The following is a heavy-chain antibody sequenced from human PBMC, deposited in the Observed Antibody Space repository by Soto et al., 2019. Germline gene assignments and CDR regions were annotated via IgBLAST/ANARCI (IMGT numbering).Heavy chain of an antibody. J-gene: IGHJ5*02. D-gene: IGHD6-19*01. Sequence: ASVKVSCKASGYTFTSYGISWVRQAPGQGLEWMGWISAYNGNTNYAQKLQGRVTMTTDTSTGTAYMELRSLSSVTAADTAVYYCARHGSGWYPLGWFDPWGQGTLVTVSS. CDR3: ARHGSGWYPLGWFDP. CDR1: GYTFTSYG. CDR2: ISAYNGNT. V-gene: IGHV1-18*01.